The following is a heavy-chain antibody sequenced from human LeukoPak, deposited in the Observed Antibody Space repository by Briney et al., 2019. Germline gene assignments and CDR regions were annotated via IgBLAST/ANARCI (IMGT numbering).Heavy chain of an antibody. CDR1: GGSISSGGYY. J-gene: IGHJ6*03. V-gene: IGHV4-30-2*01. Sequence: SSQTLSLTCTVSGGSISSGGYYWSWIRQPPGKGLEWIGYIYHSGSTYYNPSLKSRVTISVARSKNQFSLKLSSVTAADTAVYYCARGGAAGYYYYYMDVWGKGTTVTVSS. D-gene: IGHD6-13*01. CDR2: IYHSGST. CDR3: ARGGAAGYYYYYMDV.